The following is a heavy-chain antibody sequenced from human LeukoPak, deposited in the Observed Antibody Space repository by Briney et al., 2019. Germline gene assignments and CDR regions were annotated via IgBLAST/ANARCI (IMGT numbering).Heavy chain of an antibody. J-gene: IGHJ4*02. V-gene: IGHV4-59*01. D-gene: IGHD3-22*01. CDR3: GRSGYYDSSIDY. Sequence: SETLSLTCTVSGGSINRYYWIWIRQPPGKGLEWIGYIHDTGSTKNNPSLRSRVTISVDPSKNQVSLKMRFVTAADTAVYYCGRSGYYDSSIDYWGKGTLVTVSS. CDR1: GGSINRYY. CDR2: IHDTGST.